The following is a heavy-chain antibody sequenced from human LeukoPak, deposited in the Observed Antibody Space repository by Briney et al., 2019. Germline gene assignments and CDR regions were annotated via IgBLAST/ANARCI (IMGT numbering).Heavy chain of an antibody. CDR1: GGTFSSDA. V-gene: IGHV1-69*04. CDR3: ARGVDLRYFDY. J-gene: IGHJ4*02. Sequence: SVKVSCKASGGTFSSDAISWVRHAPGQGLAWMGRIIPVIHVADYAQNFQGRVTITADKSTSTAYMELSSLRSEDAAVYYCARGVDLRYFDYWGQGTLVTVSS. CDR2: IIPVIHVA. D-gene: IGHD3-3*01.